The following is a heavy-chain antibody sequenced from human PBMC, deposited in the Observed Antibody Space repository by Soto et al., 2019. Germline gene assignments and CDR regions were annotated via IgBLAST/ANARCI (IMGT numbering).Heavy chain of an antibody. CDR2: IYHSGST. CDR1: GGSISSGGYY. CDR3: ARAHYGDYGYGMDV. D-gene: IGHD4-17*01. Sequence: QLQLQESGSGLVKPSQTLSLTCAVSGGSISSGGYYWSWIRQPPGKGLEWIGYIYHSGSTYYNPSLKSRVTISVDRSKNQFSLKLSSVTAADTAVYYCARAHYGDYGYGMDVWGQGTTVTGSS. J-gene: IGHJ6*02. V-gene: IGHV4-30-2*01.